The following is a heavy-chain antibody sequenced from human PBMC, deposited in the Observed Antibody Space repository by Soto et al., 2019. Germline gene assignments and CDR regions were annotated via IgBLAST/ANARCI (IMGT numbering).Heavy chain of an antibody. D-gene: IGHD2-2*01. CDR3: ARSIVVVPADAFDI. CDR1: GYSFTSYW. Sequence: GQALTISCKGSGYSFTSYWIGWVRQMPGKGLEWMGIIYPGDSDTRYSPSFQGQVTISADKSISTAYLQWSSLKASDTAMYYCARSIVVVPADAFDIWGQGTMVTVPS. CDR2: IYPGDSDT. V-gene: IGHV5-51*01. J-gene: IGHJ3*02.